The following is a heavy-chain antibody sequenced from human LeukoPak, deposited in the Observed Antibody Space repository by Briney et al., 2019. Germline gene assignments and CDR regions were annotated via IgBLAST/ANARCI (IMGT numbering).Heavy chain of an antibody. D-gene: IGHD2-21*02. CDR3: ARIEGGTGTTSD. CDR2: INPNSGGA. J-gene: IGHJ4*02. Sequence: ASVKVSCKASGYTFTRYYIHWVRQAPGQGLEWMGYINPNSGGANYALRFQGRVTMTRDTSISTAYMDLSRLRSDDTAVYYCARIEGGTGTTSDWGQGTLVTVSS. V-gene: IGHV1-2*02. CDR1: GYTFTRYY.